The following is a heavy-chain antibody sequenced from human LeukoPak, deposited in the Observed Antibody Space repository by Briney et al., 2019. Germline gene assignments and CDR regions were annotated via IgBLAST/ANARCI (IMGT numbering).Heavy chain of an antibody. Sequence: SETLSLTCTVSGGSISTYYWSWIRQPPGKGLEWIGYIYYSGGTNYSPSLQSRVTMSVDTSKNQFSLRMNSVTAADTAVYYCARSGTKTNGFDHWGQGTLVTVSS. CDR2: IYYSGGT. J-gene: IGHJ4*02. D-gene: IGHD2-8*01. CDR3: ARSGTKTNGFDH. CDR1: GGSISTYY. V-gene: IGHV4-59*01.